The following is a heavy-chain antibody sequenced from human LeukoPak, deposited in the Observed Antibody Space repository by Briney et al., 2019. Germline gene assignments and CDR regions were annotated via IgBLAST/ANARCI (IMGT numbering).Heavy chain of an antibody. J-gene: IGHJ4*02. Sequence: SETLSLTCAVYGGSFSGYYWSWIRQPPGKGLEWIGEINHSGSTNYNPSLKSRVTISVDTSKNQFSLKLSSVTAADTAVYYCARGEGYCSGGSCALDYWGQGTLVTVSS. V-gene: IGHV4-34*01. CDR3: ARGEGYCSGGSCALDY. D-gene: IGHD2-15*01. CDR2: INHSGST. CDR1: GGSFSGYY.